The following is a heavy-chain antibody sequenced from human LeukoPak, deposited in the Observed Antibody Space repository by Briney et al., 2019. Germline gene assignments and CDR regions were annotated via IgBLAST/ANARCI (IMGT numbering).Heavy chain of an antibody. Sequence: GASVRVSSKASGYTFTAYYMHWVRQAPGQGLEWMGWMNPNSGNTGYAQKFQDRVTMTRDTSISTAYMELSSLRSEDTAVYYCARARRPSPRYYYDSSGRSPDYWGQGTLVTVSS. V-gene: IGHV1-8*02. CDR2: MNPNSGNT. CDR3: ARARRPSPRYYYDSSGRSPDY. J-gene: IGHJ4*02. CDR1: GYTFTAYY. D-gene: IGHD3-22*01.